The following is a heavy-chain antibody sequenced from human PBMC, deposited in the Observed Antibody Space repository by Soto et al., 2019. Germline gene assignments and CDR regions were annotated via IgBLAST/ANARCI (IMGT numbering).Heavy chain of an antibody. CDR2: IYYSGST. D-gene: IGHD2-2*02. CDR1: GGSISSGDYY. V-gene: IGHV4-30-4*01. CDR3: AKAGGPYCSSTSCYKGNWFDP. Sequence: SETLSLTCTVSGGSISSGDYYWSWIRQPPGKGLEWIGYIYYSGSTYYSPSLKSRVTISVDTSKNQFSLKLSSVTAADTAVYYCAKAGGPYCSSTSCYKGNWFDPWGQGTLVTVSS. J-gene: IGHJ5*02.